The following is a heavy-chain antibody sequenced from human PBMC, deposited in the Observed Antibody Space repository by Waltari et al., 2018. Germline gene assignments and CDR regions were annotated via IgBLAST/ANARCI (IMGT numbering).Heavy chain of an antibody. D-gene: IGHD7-27*01. CDR1: GFRFTPAW. CDR2: IKSQNDGAKT. CDR3: TTLDAPWGG. J-gene: IGHJ4*01. Sequence: EVQMVESGGGSMKPGDSLRLSCVASGFRFTPAWLTWVRQAPGKGLEWVGRIKSQNDGAKTDLAASLRGRFSISRDDSQNMVFLQMSSLRIEDTAVYYCTTLDAPWGGWGHGTLVTVSS. V-gene: IGHV3-15*01.